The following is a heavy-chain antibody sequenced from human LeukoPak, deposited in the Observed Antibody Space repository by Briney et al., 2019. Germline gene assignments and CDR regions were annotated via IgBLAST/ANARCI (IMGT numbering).Heavy chain of an antibody. CDR2: NYTSGST. V-gene: IGHV4-4*07. Sequence: SETLSLTCTVSGGPISSYYWSWIRQPAGKGLEWIGRNYTSGSTNYNPSLKSRVIMSVDTSKNQFSLKLSSVTAADTAVYYCARDLSSLDFWSGYPIYYYYYMDVWGKGTTVTVSS. CDR1: GGPISSYY. D-gene: IGHD3-3*01. J-gene: IGHJ6*03. CDR3: ARDLSSLDFWSGYPIYYYYYMDV.